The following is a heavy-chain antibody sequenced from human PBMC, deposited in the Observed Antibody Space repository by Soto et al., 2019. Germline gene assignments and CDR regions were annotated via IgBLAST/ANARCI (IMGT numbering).Heavy chain of an antibody. V-gene: IGHV1-2*02. CDR3: AGDPRDYYDYGVSHAFDT. D-gene: IGHD4-17*01. CDR2: INPDSGDA. Sequence: ASVKVSCKASGYIFTGYHMHWVRQAPGQGLEWMGWINPDSGDAKYAQKFQGRVTMTRDTSISTGYMELSSLTSDDTAIYYCAGDPRDYYDYGVSHAFDTWGQGTMVTVSS. J-gene: IGHJ3*02. CDR1: GYIFTGYH.